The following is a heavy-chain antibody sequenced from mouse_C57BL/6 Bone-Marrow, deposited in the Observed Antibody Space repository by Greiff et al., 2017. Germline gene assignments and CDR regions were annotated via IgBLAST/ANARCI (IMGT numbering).Heavy chain of an antibody. V-gene: IGHV5-17*01. J-gene: IGHJ3*01. CDR1: GFTFSDYG. CDR2: ISSGSSTI. D-gene: IGHD1-1*01. CDR3: ARPYYYGSISWFAY. Sequence: EVHLVESGGGLVKPGGSLKLSCAASGFTFSDYGMHWVRQAPEKGLEWVAYISSGSSTIYYADTVKGRFTISRDNAKNTLFLQMTSLRSEDTAMYYCARPYYYGSISWFAYWGQGTLVTVSA.